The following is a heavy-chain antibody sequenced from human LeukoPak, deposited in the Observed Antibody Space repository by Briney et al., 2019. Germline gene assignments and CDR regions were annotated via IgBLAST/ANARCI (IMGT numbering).Heavy chain of an antibody. CDR2: MNPNSGNT. CDR3: ARGTGYCTGGSCYNWFDP. D-gene: IGHD2-15*01. J-gene: IGHJ5*02. Sequence: ASVKVSGKASGYTFTSYDINWVRQATGQGLEWMGWMNPNSGNTGYAQKFQGRVTMTRNTSISIAYMELSSLRSEDTAVYYCARGTGYCTGGSCYNWFDPWGQGTLVTVSS. CDR1: GYTFTSYD. V-gene: IGHV1-8*01.